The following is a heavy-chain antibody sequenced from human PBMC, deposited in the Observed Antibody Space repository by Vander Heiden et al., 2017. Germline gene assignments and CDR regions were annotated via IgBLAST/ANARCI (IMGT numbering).Heavy chain of an antibody. D-gene: IGHD3-22*01. J-gene: IGHJ5*02. CDR2: INHSGST. Sequence: QVQLQQWGAGLLKPSETLSLTCAVYGGSFSGYYWSWIRQPPGKGLEWIGEINHSGSTKYKSSLKSRATISVDTSKNQFPLKLSSVTAADTAVYYCARGKNESSSWFDPWGQGTLVTVSS. CDR3: ARGKNESSSWFDP. CDR1: GGSFSGYY. V-gene: IGHV4-34*01.